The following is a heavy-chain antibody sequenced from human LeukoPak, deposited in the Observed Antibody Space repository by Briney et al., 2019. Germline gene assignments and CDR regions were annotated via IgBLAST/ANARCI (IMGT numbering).Heavy chain of an antibody. Sequence: ASVKVSCKASGYTFTNYYMHWVRQAPGQGLEWMGIINPSGGSTSYAQKFQGRVTMPRDTSTSTVYMELSSLRSEDTAVYYCARDGVSSGSYSSWGQGTLVTVSS. D-gene: IGHD1-26*01. CDR1: GYTFTNYY. CDR2: INPSGGST. CDR3: ARDGVSSGSYSS. J-gene: IGHJ5*02. V-gene: IGHV1-46*01.